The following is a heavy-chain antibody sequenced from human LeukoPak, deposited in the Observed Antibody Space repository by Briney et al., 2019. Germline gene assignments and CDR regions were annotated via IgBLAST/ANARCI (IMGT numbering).Heavy chain of an antibody. CDR3: ARSNGLGELSYVDY. CDR1: GGSISSYY. Sequence: SETLSLTCTVSGGSISSYYWSWIRQPAGKGLEWIGRIYTSGSTNYNPSLKSRVTISVDTSKNQFSLKLSSVTAADTAVYYCARSNGLGELSYVDYWGQGTLVTVSS. V-gene: IGHV4-4*07. J-gene: IGHJ4*02. CDR2: IYTSGST. D-gene: IGHD3-16*02.